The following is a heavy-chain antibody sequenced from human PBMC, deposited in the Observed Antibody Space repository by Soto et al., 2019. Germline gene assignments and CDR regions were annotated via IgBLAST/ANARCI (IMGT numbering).Heavy chain of an antibody. CDR3: AKGGSRITIFGLVPNSGMDV. CDR1: VFTFISYA. Sequence: GGSLRLSCAASVFTFISYAMSWVRQSPGKGLKWVSAISGSGGSTYYADSVKGRFTISRDNSKNTLYLQMNSLRAEDTAVYYCAKGGSRITIFGLVPNSGMDVWGQGTTVTVSS. D-gene: IGHD3-3*01. J-gene: IGHJ6*02. CDR2: ISGSGGST. V-gene: IGHV3-23*01.